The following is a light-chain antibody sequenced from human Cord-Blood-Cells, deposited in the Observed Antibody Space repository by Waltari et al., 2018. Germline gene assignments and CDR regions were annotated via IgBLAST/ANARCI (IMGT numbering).Light chain of an antibody. V-gene: IGKV1-5*03. CDR3: QQYNSYSYT. J-gene: IGKJ2*01. CDR2: KAS. CDR1: QSISSW. Sequence: DIQMTQSASTLSASVGDRVTITCRASQSISSWLDWYQQKPGKAPKLLIYKASSLESGVPSRFSGSGSGTEFTLTISSLQPDDFATYYCQQYNSYSYTFGQGTKLEIK.